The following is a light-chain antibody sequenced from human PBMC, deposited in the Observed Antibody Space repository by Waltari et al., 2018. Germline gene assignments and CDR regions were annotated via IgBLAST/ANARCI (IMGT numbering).Light chain of an antibody. CDR2: GAS. V-gene: IGKV3-15*01. J-gene: IGKJ1*01. CDR1: QSVSND. Sequence: EPVMTQFPATLSESPEARAPLSCRDSQSVSNDVAWFQQKPGQAPRFLIHGASTRATGIPARFSGSGSGTDFTLTISSLQSEDFAVYYCQQYNDWPRTFGQGTKVEIK. CDR3: QQYNDWPRT.